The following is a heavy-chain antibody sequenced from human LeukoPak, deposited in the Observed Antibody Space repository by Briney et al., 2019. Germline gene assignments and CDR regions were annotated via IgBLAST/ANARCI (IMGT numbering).Heavy chain of an antibody. D-gene: IGHD3-10*01. CDR2: ISSSSYI. CDR1: GFTFSTYT. J-gene: IGHJ6*02. Sequence: GGSLRLSCAASGFTFSTYTMNWVRQAPGKGLEWVSSISSSSYIYYADSVKGRFTISRDNAKNSLYLQMNSLRAEDTAVYYCATDDLYYGSGSYYNGGGVWGQGTTVTVSS. V-gene: IGHV3-21*04. CDR3: ATDDLYYGSGSYYNGGGV.